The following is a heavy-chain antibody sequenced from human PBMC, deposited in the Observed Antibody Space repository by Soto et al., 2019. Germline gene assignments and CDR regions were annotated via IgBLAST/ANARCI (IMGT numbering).Heavy chain of an antibody. CDR2: IYYSGST. Sequence: PGKGLEWIGYIYYSGSTYYNPSLKSRVTISVDTSKNQFSLKLSSVTAADTAVYYCAREDYDILTGYSGMAVRGHGTTVPVSS. CDR3: AREDYDILTGYSGMAV. D-gene: IGHD3-9*01. J-gene: IGHJ6*02. V-gene: IGHV4-30-4*01.